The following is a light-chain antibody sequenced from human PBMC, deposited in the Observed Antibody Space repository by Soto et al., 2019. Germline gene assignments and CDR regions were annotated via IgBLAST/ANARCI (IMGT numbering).Light chain of an antibody. CDR1: QSISSW. CDR3: QQSNSYPHT. CDR2: DAS. V-gene: IGKV1-5*01. J-gene: IGKJ2*01. Sequence: DIQMTQSPSTLSASVGDRVTITCRASQSISSWLAWYQQKPGKAPKLLIYDASTLESGVPSRFSGSGSGTEFPLTISSLQPDDFATYYCQQSNSYPHTFGQGTKLEI.